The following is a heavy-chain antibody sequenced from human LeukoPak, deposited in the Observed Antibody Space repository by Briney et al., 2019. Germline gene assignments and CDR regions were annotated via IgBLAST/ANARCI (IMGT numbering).Heavy chain of an antibody. Sequence: SETLSLTCTVSGGSISSSSYYWGWIRQPPGKGLEWIGSIYYSGSTYYNPSLNSRVTISVDTSKNQLSLKLSSVTAADTAVYYCAREYYYDSSGYSPRLDYWGQGTLVTVSS. CDR3: AREYYYDSSGYSPRLDY. CDR2: IYYSGST. J-gene: IGHJ4*02. CDR1: GGSISSSSYY. V-gene: IGHV4-39*07. D-gene: IGHD3-22*01.